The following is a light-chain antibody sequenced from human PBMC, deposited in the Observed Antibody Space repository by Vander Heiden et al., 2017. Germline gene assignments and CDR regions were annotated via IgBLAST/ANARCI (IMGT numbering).Light chain of an antibody. CDR1: SCDVGSYNL. CDR2: EVS. Sequence: QSALTQPASVSGSPGQSITSSCPGPSCDVGSYNLVSWYQQHPGKAPKLMIYEVSKRPSGVANRFSGSKSGNTASLTISELQAEDEADYYCCSDAGSSTLVFGGGTKLTVL. CDR3: CSDAGSSTLV. J-gene: IGLJ3*02. V-gene: IGLV2-23*02.